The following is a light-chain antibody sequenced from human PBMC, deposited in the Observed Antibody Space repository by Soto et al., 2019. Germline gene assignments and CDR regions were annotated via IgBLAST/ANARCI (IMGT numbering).Light chain of an antibody. CDR1: QGISKY. CDR3: LQHKNYS. V-gene: IGKV1D-17*01. Sequence: IQMTQSPSAMSASVGDRVTITCRARQGISKYLAWFQQTPGKVPKHLIYAASSLQSGVPSGFSGSGSGTDFTPTFSSRQPEDFATYCCLQHKNYSFGGGTKVEIK. J-gene: IGKJ4*01. CDR2: AAS.